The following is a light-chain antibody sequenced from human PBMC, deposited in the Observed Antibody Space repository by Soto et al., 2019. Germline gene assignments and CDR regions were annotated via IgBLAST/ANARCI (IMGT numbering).Light chain of an antibody. J-gene: IGKJ1*01. CDR1: QSVAGS. CDR3: QQYNDWPT. V-gene: IGKV3-11*01. CDR2: DIS. Sequence: EFVLTQSPATLSLSPGERAILSCRASQSVAGSLAWYQQKPGQAPRLLIYDISTRAAAIPARFSGSGSGTDFTLTVSSLEPEDFAVYYCQQYNDWPTFGQGTKVDIK.